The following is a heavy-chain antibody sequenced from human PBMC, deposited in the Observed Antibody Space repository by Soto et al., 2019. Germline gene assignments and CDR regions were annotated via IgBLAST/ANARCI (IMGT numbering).Heavy chain of an antibody. CDR3: EREGPREWLLQVGYFQH. CDR1: GYTFTSYY. D-gene: IGHD6-19*01. Sequence: EASVKVSCKASGYTFTSYYMHWVRQAPGQGLEWMGIINPSGGSTSYAQKFQGRVTMTRDTSTSTVYMELSSLRSEDTAVYYCEREGPREWLLQVGYFQHWGQGTLVTVSS. CDR2: INPSGGST. V-gene: IGHV1-46*01. J-gene: IGHJ1*01.